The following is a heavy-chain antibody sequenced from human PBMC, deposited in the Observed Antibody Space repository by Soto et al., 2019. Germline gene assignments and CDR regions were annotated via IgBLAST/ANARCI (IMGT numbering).Heavy chain of an antibody. Sequence: SETLSLTCAVSGGSISSSNWWSWVRQPPGKGLEWIGEIYHSGSTNYNPSLKSRVTISVDKSKNQFSLKLSSVTAADTAVYYCARISGQWLAPTTRYYYYYYGMDVWGQGTTVTVSS. D-gene: IGHD6-19*01. J-gene: IGHJ6*02. CDR1: GGSISSSNW. CDR3: ARISGQWLAPTTRYYYYYYGMDV. V-gene: IGHV4-4*02. CDR2: IYHSGST.